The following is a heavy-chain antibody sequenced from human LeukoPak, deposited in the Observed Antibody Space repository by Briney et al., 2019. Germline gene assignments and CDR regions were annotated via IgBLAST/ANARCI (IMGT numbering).Heavy chain of an antibody. Sequence: PSETLSLTCTVSGYSIGSGHYWAWIRQPPGKGLEWIGCVNHSGTYYKSSLTSRVTISMDTSKNQFSLKLTSVTAADSAFYYCARSTGGGGHDSWGQGTLVTVSS. CDR1: GYSIGSGHY. CDR2: VNHSGT. J-gene: IGHJ5*01. V-gene: IGHV4-38-2*02. CDR3: ARSTGGGGHDS. D-gene: IGHD4-23*01.